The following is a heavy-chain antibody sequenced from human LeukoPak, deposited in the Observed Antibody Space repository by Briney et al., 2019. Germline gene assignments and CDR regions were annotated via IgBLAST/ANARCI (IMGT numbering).Heavy chain of an antibody. J-gene: IGHJ3*02. Sequence: PSQTLPLTCTVSGGSISSGDYYWSWIHQHPGKGLEWIGYIYYSGSTYYNPSLKSRITISVDTSKNQFSLKLSSVTAADTAVYYCARDSSYYYDSSGHIWGQGTMVTVSS. CDR1: GGSISSGDYY. CDR3: ARDSSYYYDSSGHI. CDR2: IYYSGST. D-gene: IGHD3-22*01. V-gene: IGHV4-31*03.